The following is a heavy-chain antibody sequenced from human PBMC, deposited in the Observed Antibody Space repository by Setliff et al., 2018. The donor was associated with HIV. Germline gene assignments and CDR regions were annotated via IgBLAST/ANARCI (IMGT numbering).Heavy chain of an antibody. CDR3: ARDPGITAKPFYFDC. CDR1: GLIFGDYA. V-gene: IGHV3-21*01. J-gene: IGHJ4*02. CDR2: ISSSSSYI. Sequence: GGSLRLSCTSSGLIFGDYAMSWVRQAPGKGLEWVSSISSSSSYIYYADSVKGRFTISRDNAKNSLYLQMNGLRAEDTAVYYCARDPGITAKPFYFDCWGQGTLVTVSS. D-gene: IGHD1-20*01.